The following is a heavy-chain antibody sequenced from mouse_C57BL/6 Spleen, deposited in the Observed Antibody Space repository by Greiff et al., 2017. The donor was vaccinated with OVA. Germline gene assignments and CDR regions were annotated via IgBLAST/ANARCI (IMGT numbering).Heavy chain of an antibody. CDR3: AREGSNWDEGFAY. J-gene: IGHJ3*01. Sequence: VKLMESGPELVKPGASVKISCKASGYAFSSSWMNWVKQRPGKGLEWIGRIYPGDGDTNYNGKFKGKATLTADKSSSTAYMQLSSLTSEDSAVYFCAREGSNWDEGFAYWGQGTLVTVSA. CDR1: GYAFSSSW. CDR2: IYPGDGDT. D-gene: IGHD4-1*01. V-gene: IGHV1-82*01.